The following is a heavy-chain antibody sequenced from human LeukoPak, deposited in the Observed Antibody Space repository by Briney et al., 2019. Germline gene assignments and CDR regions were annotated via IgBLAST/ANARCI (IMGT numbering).Heavy chain of an antibody. CDR2: INPNSGGT. CDR1: GYTFTGYY. Sequence: GASVKVSCKASGYTFTGYYMHWARQAPGQGLEWMGWINPNSGGTNYAQKFQGRVTMTRDTSISTAYMELSRLRSDDTAVYYCARAPEEYSSGYDYWGQGTLVTVSS. J-gene: IGHJ4*02. CDR3: ARAPEEYSSGYDY. D-gene: IGHD6-19*01. V-gene: IGHV1-2*02.